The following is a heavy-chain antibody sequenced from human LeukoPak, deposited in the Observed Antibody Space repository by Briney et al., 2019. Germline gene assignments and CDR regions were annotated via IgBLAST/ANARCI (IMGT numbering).Heavy chain of an antibody. CDR3: ARHSSMTTLVFDY. CDR2: IYYSGST. Sequence: SETLSLTCTVSGGSISGSNYYWGWIRQPPGKGLEWIGSIYYSGSTYYNPPLKGRVTISVDTSKRQFLLKLNSVTAADTAVYYCARHSSMTTLVFDYWGQGTLVTVSS. V-gene: IGHV4-39*01. J-gene: IGHJ4*02. D-gene: IGHD4-23*01. CDR1: GGSISGSNYY.